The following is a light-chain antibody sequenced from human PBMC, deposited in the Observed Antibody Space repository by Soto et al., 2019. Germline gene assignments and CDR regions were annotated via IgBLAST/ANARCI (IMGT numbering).Light chain of an antibody. J-gene: IGKJ5*01. CDR2: PAS. Sequence: IQFTQSPSSLSASVGVRVTKACRASQGISSYLAWYQQKPGKDPKLLIYPASTLQSGVPSRFSGRGSGTDFTLTISSLQPEDSATYYCQQLNIYPITFGHGTRLEIK. CDR1: QGISSY. V-gene: IGKV1-9*01. CDR3: QQLNIYPIT.